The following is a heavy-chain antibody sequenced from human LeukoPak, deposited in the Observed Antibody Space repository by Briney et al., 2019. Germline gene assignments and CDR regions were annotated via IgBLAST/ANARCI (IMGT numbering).Heavy chain of an antibody. Sequence: GASVKVSCKASGGTFGSYAISWVRQAPGQGLEWMGRIIPIFGIANYAQKFQGRVTITADKSTSTAYMELSSLRSEDTAVYYCARGAGYYDSSGYTDAFDIWGQGTMVTVSS. J-gene: IGHJ3*02. CDR2: IIPIFGIA. D-gene: IGHD3-22*01. V-gene: IGHV1-69*04. CDR1: GGTFGSYA. CDR3: ARGAGYYDSSGYTDAFDI.